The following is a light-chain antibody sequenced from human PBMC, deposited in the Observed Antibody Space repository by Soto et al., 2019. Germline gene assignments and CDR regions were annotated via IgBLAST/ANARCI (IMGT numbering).Light chain of an antibody. CDR3: QQDCSTPPL. CDR2: WAS. V-gene: IGKV4-1*01. J-gene: IGKJ3*01. Sequence: DIGMTQSPDSLAVSLGERATINCKSTQSVLYSSNNKNYLAWYQQKPGQPPKLLIYWASTRASGVPDRFSGSGSETDFTLTISSLQAEDVAGYYCQQDCSTPPLFGPGTKVDSK. CDR1: QSVLYSSNNKNY.